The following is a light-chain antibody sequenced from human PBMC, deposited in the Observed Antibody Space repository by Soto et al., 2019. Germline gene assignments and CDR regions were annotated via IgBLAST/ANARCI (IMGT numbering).Light chain of an antibody. CDR1: QSVSSY. CDR2: DAS. CDR3: QQRSNWSTYS. Sequence: EIVLTQSPATLSLSPGERATLSCRASQSVSSYLAWYQQKPGQAPRLLIYDASNRATGIPARFSGSGSGTAFTLTISSLEPEDFAVYYCQQRSNWSTYSFGQGIKLEIK. V-gene: IGKV3-11*01. J-gene: IGKJ2*03.